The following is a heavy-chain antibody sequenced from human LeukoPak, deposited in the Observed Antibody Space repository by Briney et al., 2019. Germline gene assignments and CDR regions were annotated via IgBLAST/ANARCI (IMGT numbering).Heavy chain of an antibody. Sequence: GGSLRLSCAASGLTFSSYAMSWVRQAPGKGLEWVSAISGSGGSTYYADSVKGRFTISRDKSKNTLYLQMNSLRADDTAVYYCAKDGGTHFDHWGQGTLVTVSS. J-gene: IGHJ4*02. CDR3: AKDGGTHFDH. CDR1: GLTFSSYA. V-gene: IGHV3-23*01. D-gene: IGHD1-26*01. CDR2: ISGSGGST.